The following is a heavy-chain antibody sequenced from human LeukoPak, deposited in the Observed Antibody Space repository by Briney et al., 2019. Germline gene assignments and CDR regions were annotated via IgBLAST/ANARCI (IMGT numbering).Heavy chain of an antibody. V-gene: IGHV3-72*01. J-gene: IGHJ3*02. CDR2: SRNKANSYST. CDR1: GFIFSGHY. Sequence: GGSLRLSCAASGFIFSGHYMDWVRQAPGKGLGWVARSRNKANSYSTVYAASVQGRFTISRDESKNSLYLQMNSLITEDTAVYFCARGFHSFDIWGQGTMVTVSS. CDR3: ARGFHSFDI.